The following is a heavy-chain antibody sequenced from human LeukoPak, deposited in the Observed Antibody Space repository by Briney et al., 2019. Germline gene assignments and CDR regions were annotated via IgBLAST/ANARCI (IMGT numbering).Heavy chain of an antibody. Sequence: GGSLRLSCAASGFTFSSYAMSWVRQAPGKGRGWVSAISGSGGSTYYADSVKGRFTISRDNSKNTLYLQMNSLRAEDTAVYYCAKDLNYYGSGSFNYWGQGTLVTVSS. CDR3: AKDLNYYGSGSFNY. V-gene: IGHV3-23*01. J-gene: IGHJ4*02. D-gene: IGHD3-10*01. CDR1: GFTFSSYA. CDR2: ISGSGGST.